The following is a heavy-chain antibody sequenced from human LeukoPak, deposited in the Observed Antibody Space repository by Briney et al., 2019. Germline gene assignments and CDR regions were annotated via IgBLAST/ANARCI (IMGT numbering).Heavy chain of an antibody. Sequence: TSGTLSLTCAVSGGSISSSNWWSWVRQPPGKGLEWIGEIYHSGSTDYNPSLKSRVTISVDKSKNQFSLKLSSVTAADTAVYYCARDPGLYDFWSGSGNWFDPWGQGTLVTVSS. J-gene: IGHJ5*02. V-gene: IGHV4-4*02. CDR2: IYHSGST. D-gene: IGHD3-3*01. CDR3: ARDPGLYDFWSGSGNWFDP. CDR1: GGSISSSNW.